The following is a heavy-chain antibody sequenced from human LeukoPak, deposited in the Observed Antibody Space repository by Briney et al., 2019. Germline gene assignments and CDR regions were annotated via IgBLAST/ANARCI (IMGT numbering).Heavy chain of an antibody. CDR2: IYYSGST. Sequence: SETLSLTCTVSGGSISSYYWSWIRQPPGKGLEWIGYIYYSGSTNYNPSLKSRVTISVDTSKNQFSLKLSSVTAADTAVYYCASEGITTVVQNYYYYYGMDVWGQGTTVTVSS. V-gene: IGHV4-59*12. CDR1: GGSISSYY. D-gene: IGHD4-17*01. CDR3: ASEGITTVVQNYYYYYGMDV. J-gene: IGHJ6*02.